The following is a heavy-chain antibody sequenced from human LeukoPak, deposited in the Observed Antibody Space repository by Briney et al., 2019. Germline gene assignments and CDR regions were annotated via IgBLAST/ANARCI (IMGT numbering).Heavy chain of an antibody. V-gene: IGHV1-2*02. CDR1: GYTFTVYY. Sequence: ASVKVSCKASGYTFTVYYMHWVRQAPGQGLEWMGWINPNTGATDIAQKFQGRVTMTRDTSISAAYMELSRLRSDDTAVYYCTRDHCSYINCYEDYYHGMDVWGQGTTVTVSS. D-gene: IGHD2-2*01. CDR3: TRDHCSYINCYEDYYHGMDV. J-gene: IGHJ6*02. CDR2: INPNTGAT.